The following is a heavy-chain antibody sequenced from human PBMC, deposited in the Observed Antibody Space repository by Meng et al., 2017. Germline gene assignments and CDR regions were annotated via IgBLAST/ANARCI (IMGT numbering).Heavy chain of an antibody. J-gene: IGHJ4*02. CDR1: GYTFTSYY. CDR2: INPSGGST. V-gene: IGHV1-46*01. CDR3: AREKYYYDSSGLEDY. Sequence: QVQLVQSGAEVKKPGASVKVSCKASGYTFTSYYMHWVRQATGQGLEWMGIINPSGGSTSYAQKFQGRVTMTRDTSTSTVYMELSSLRSEDTAVYYCAREKYYYDSSGLEDYWGQGTLVTVSS. D-gene: IGHD3-22*01.